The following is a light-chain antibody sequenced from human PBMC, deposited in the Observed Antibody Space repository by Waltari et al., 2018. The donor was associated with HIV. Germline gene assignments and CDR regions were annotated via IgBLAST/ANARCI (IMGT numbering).Light chain of an antibody. CDR3: QQYKSYALT. CDR2: KAS. CDR1: QSISSW. Sequence: QANQSPSTLSASVGDRVTITCRASQSISSWLAWYQQKPGKAPKLLIYKASTLENVVPSRFSGSGSGTEFTLTISSLQPDDFATYYCQQYKSYALTFGGGTKVEIK. J-gene: IGKJ4*01. V-gene: IGKV1-5*03.